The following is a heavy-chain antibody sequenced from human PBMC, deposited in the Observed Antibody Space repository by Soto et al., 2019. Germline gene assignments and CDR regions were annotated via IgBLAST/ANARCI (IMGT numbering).Heavy chain of an antibody. J-gene: IGHJ3*02. CDR3: ARAGAMDRRGAFDI. CDR2: IIPIFGTA. D-gene: IGHD3-10*01. CDR1: GGTFSSYA. Sequence: ASVKVSCKASGGTFSSYAISWVRQAPGQGLEWMGGIIPIFGTANYAQKFQGRVTITADESTSTAYMELSSLRSEDTAVYYCARAGAMDRRGAFDIWGQGTMVTVSS. V-gene: IGHV1-69*13.